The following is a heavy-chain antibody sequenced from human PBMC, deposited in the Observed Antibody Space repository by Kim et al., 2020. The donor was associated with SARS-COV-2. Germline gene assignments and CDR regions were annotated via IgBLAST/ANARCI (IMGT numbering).Heavy chain of an antibody. CDR2: IIPILGIA. D-gene: IGHD6-13*01. Sequence: SVKVSCKASGGTFSSYAISWVRQAPGQGLEWMGRIIPILGIANYAQKFQGRVTITADKSTSTAYMELSSLRSEDTAVYYCARVDGAAAGTYYYYGMDVWGQGTTVTVSS. CDR3: ARVDGAAAGTYYYYGMDV. CDR1: GGTFSSYA. V-gene: IGHV1-69*04. J-gene: IGHJ6*02.